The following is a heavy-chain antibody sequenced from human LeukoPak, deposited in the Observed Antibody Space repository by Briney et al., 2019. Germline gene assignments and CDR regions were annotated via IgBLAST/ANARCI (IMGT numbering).Heavy chain of an antibody. V-gene: IGHV3-23*01. CDR1: GFTFNSYG. Sequence: GGSLRLSCAASGFTFNSYGVSWVRQAPGKGLEWVSAISGSGGSTYYADSVKGRFTISRDNSKNTLYLQMNSLRDEDTAVYYCAKDSRSGGSCFSYWGQGTLVTVSS. CDR3: AKDSRSGGSCFSY. CDR2: ISGSGGST. D-gene: IGHD2-15*01. J-gene: IGHJ4*02.